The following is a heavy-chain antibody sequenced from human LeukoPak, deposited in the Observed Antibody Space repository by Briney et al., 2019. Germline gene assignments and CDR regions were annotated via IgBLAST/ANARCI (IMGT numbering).Heavy chain of an antibody. J-gene: IGHJ4*02. V-gene: IGHV3-21*01. CDR2: ISSSSSYI. CDR1: GFTFSSYS. Sequence: GGSLRLSCAASGFTFSSYSMNWVRQAPGKGLEWVSSISSSSSYIYYADSVKGRFTISRDNAKNSLYLQMNSLRAEDTAVYYCARDLGHYDSPSYYWGQGTLVTVSS. CDR3: ARDLGHYDSPSYY. D-gene: IGHD3-22*01.